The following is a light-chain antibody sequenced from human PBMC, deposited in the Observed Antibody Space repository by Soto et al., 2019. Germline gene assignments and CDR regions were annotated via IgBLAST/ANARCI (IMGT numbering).Light chain of an antibody. V-gene: IGKV1-9*01. CDR3: QQLNGYQLT. CDR1: QGISTY. Sequence: DIQLTQSPSFLSASAGDRVTITCRASQGISTYLAWYQQKPGKAPKLLSYAASTLQSGVPSRFSGIGSETEFTLTINSLQPEDCATYYCQQLNGYQLTFGGGTKVEIK. J-gene: IGKJ4*01. CDR2: AAS.